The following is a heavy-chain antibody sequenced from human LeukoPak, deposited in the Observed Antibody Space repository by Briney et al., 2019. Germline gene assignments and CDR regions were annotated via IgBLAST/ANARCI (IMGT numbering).Heavy chain of an antibody. CDR2: ISGGGGRT. Sequence: GGSLRLSCAASGFTFSSYAMSWVRQAPGKGLEWVSAISGGGGRTYYADSVKGRFTISRDNSRNTLYLQMNSLRAEDTAVYYCAKDYRDIIVPRGYFDYWGQGTLVTVSS. CDR1: GFTFSSYA. CDR3: AKDYRDIIVPRGYFDY. J-gene: IGHJ4*02. V-gene: IGHV3-23*01. D-gene: IGHD2-2*01.